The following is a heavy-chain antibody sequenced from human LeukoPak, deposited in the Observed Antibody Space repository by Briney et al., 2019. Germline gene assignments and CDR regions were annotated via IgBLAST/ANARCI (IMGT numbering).Heavy chain of an antibody. D-gene: IGHD6-13*01. CDR3: AKEGSSWSTFDY. V-gene: IGHV3-9*03. CDR2: ISWYCRSI. CDR1: GFTFNDYA. J-gene: IGHJ4*02. Sequence: GGSLRLSCATSGFTFNDYAMYWVRQAPGKGLEWVSGISWYCRSIGYAGSVKGRFNISRDNDKNFLYLQMNGLRAEDMALYYCAKEGSSWSTFDYWGEGTLVSVCS.